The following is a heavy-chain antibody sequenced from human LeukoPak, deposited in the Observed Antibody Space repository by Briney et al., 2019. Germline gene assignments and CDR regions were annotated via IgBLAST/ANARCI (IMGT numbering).Heavy chain of an antibody. CDR2: ISYSGST. D-gene: IGHD2-15*01. Sequence: SETLSLTCTVSGGSISSYYWSWIRQPPGKGLEWIGYISYSGSTYYNPALKSRVTISVGTSKNQFSLKLSSVTAADTAVYYCARSEGYCSGGSCYGPGVKEIDYWGQGTLVTVSS. J-gene: IGHJ4*02. CDR3: ARSEGYCSGGSCYGPGVKEIDY. V-gene: IGHV4-59*08. CDR1: GGSISSYY.